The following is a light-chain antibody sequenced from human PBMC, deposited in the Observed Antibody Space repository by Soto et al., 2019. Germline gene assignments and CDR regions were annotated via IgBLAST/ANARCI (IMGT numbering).Light chain of an antibody. Sequence: EVVMTQSPATLSVSPGERATLSCRASQSVSEYLALYQQKPGQAPRLLIYGASTRATGIPARFSGSGSGTEFTLTISSLQSEDFAVYYCQQFSSYPLTFGGGTKVDIK. V-gene: IGKV3-15*01. J-gene: IGKJ4*01. CDR3: QQFSSYPLT. CDR2: GAS. CDR1: QSVSEY.